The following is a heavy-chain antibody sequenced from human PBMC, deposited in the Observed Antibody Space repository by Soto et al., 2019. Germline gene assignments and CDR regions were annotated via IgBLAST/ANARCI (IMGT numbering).Heavy chain of an antibody. Sequence: QVQVVQSGAEVKKPGSSVKVSCKVSGGIFTNNAISWVRQAPGQGLEWLGGVIPLFDTAYYAQIFRGRLKISAGRATTTAYMELSGLTSADTAAYFFATGGHNDGYHFYHGMDVWGQGTTVTVS. V-gene: IGHV1-69*01. CDR1: GGIFTNNA. D-gene: IGHD5-18*01. CDR3: ATGGHNDGYHFYHGMDV. CDR2: VIPLFDTA. J-gene: IGHJ6*02.